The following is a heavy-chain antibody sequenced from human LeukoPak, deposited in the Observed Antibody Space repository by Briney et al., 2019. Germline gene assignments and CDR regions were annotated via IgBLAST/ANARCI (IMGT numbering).Heavy chain of an antibody. CDR2: IKQDGSEK. CDR1: GFTFSSYW. CDR3: AKKPHDYGRDYFDY. J-gene: IGHJ4*02. V-gene: IGHV3-7*01. Sequence: GGSLRLSCAASGFTFSSYWMSWVRQAPGKGLEWVANIKQDGSEKYYVDSVKGRFTISRDNAKNSLYLQMNSLRAEDTAVYYCAKKPHDYGRDYFDYWGQGTLVTVSS. D-gene: IGHD4-17*01.